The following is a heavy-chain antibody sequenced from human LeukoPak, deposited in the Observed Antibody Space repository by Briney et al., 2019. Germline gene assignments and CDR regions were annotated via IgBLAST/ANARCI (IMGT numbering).Heavy chain of an antibody. D-gene: IGHD6-19*01. CDR1: GFTFSNYA. J-gene: IGHJ4*02. CDR3: AKRSAVAGQYYFDY. V-gene: IGHV3-23*01. Sequence: PGGSLRLSCAASGFTFSNYAMSWVRQAPGKGLEWVSAISGGGGFTYYADSVKGRFTISRDNSKNTLYLQMNSLRAEDTAVYYCAKRSAVAGQYYFDYWGQGTLVTVSS. CDR2: ISGGGGFT.